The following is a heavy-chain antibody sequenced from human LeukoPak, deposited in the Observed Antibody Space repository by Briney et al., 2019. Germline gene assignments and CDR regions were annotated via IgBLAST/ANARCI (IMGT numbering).Heavy chain of an antibody. CDR2: ITGYGGDT. V-gene: IGHV3-23*01. Sequence: GGSLRLSCAASGFTFTRYAMSWVRQAPGKGLEWVSAITGYGGDTYYAASVKGRFTISRDNSKNTLYLQMNSLRAEDTAVYYCAKVITIFGVGFDYWGQGTLVTVSS. CDR3: AKVITIFGVGFDY. J-gene: IGHJ4*02. D-gene: IGHD3-3*01. CDR1: GFTFTRYA.